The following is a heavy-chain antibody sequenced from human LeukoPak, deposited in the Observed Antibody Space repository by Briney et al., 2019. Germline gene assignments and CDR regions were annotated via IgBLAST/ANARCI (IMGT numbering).Heavy chain of an antibody. CDR1: GFTFSNYG. CDR2: ISYDGSYK. Sequence: GGSLRLSCAASGFTFSNYGMHWVRQAPGKGLEWVAFISYDGSYKYYADSVKGRFTISRDNSKNTLYLQMNSLRAEDTAVYYCAKDAVNDWGQGTLVTVSS. J-gene: IGHJ4*02. CDR3: AKDAVND. D-gene: IGHD4-11*01. V-gene: IGHV3-30*18.